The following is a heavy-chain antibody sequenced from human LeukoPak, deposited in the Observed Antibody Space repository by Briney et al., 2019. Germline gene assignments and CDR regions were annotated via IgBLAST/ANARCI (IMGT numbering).Heavy chain of an antibody. CDR2: ISAYNGNT. CDR3: ARETYGSGSYSLYYYYGMDV. V-gene: IGHV1-18*01. Sequence: ASVKVSCTASGYTFTSYGISWVRQAPGQGLEWMGWISAYNGNTNYAQKLQGRVTMTTDTSTSTAYMELRSLRSDDTAVYYCARETYGSGSYSLYYYYGMDVWGQGTTVTVSS. J-gene: IGHJ6*02. D-gene: IGHD3-10*01. CDR1: GYTFTSYG.